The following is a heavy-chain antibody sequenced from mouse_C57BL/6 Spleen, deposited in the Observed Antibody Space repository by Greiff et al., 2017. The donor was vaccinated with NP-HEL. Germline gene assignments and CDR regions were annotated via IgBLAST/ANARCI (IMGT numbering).Heavy chain of an antibody. D-gene: IGHD1-1*01. CDR3: ARPYYYGSSYVWFAY. CDR2: ISSGSSTI. J-gene: IGHJ3*01. Sequence: EVKVVESGGGLVKPGGSLKLSCAASGFTFSDYGMHWVRQAPEKGLEWVAYISSGSSTIYYADTVKGRFTISRDNAKNTLFLQMTSLRSEDTAMYYCARPYYYGSSYVWFAYWGQGTLVTVSA. CDR1: GFTFSDYG. V-gene: IGHV5-17*01.